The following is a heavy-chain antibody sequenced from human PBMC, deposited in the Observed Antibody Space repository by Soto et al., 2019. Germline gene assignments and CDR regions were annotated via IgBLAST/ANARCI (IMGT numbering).Heavy chain of an antibody. J-gene: IGHJ4*02. D-gene: IGHD1-1*01. V-gene: IGHV1-46*01. Sequence: QVQLVQSGAEVKKPGASVKVSCKASGYTFTSYYMHWVRQAPGQGLEWMGIINPSGGSTSYAQKVQGRVTMTRDTSASTVYMELSSLRSEDTAVYYCARDYGRGFDYWGQGTLVTVSS. CDR2: INPSGGST. CDR1: GYTFTSYY. CDR3: ARDYGRGFDY.